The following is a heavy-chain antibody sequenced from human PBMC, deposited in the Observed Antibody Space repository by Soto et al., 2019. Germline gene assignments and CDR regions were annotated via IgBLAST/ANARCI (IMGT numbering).Heavy chain of an antibody. CDR2: IIPIFGTA. D-gene: IGHD3-16*02. CDR1: GGTFSSYA. V-gene: IGHV1-69*01. Sequence: QVQLVQSGAEVKKPGSSVKVSCKASGGTFSSYAISWVRQAPGQGLEWMGGIIPIFGTANYAQKFQGRVTITADESTSTAYMELSSLRSEDTAVYYCARVVYDYVWGSYRYVDYWGQGTLVTVSS. CDR3: ARVVYDYVWGSYRYVDY. J-gene: IGHJ4*02.